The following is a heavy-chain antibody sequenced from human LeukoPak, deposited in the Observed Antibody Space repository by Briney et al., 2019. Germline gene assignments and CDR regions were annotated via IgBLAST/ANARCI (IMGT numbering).Heavy chain of an antibody. Sequence: AGGSLRLSCAASGFTFSSYAMHWVRQAPGKGLEWVAVISYDGSNKYYADSVKGRFTISRDNSKNTLYLQMNSLRAEDTAVYYCAVSSGYYYDSSGYYPYWGQGTLVTVSS. CDR3: AVSSGYYYDSSGYYPY. CDR2: ISYDGSNK. J-gene: IGHJ4*02. D-gene: IGHD3-22*01. V-gene: IGHV3-30*14. CDR1: GFTFSSYA.